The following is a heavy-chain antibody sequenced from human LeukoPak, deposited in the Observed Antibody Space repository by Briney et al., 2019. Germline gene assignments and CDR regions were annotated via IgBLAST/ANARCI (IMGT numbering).Heavy chain of an antibody. V-gene: IGHV3-48*03. CDR3: ASDVGKSGYGDY. D-gene: IGHD5-12*01. CDR2: ISSSGDTI. Sequence: PGGSLRLSCAASGLTFSSYEMNWVRQAPGRGPQWVSYISSSGDTIYYADSVKGRFTTSRDNAKNSLYLQMNSLRAEDTAIYYCASDVGKSGYGDYWGQGTLVTVSS. J-gene: IGHJ4*02. CDR1: GLTFSSYE.